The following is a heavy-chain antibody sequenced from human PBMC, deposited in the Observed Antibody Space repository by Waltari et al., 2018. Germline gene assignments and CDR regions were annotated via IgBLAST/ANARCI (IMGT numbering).Heavy chain of an antibody. D-gene: IGHD4-17*01. CDR3: ARGGTVTTRFDF. CDR1: GESSSGYF. CDR2: INHRGDT. Sequence: QVQLQQWGAELLRPSETLSLTCVVHGESSSGYFWSWIRLRPGKGLEWIGEINHRGDTNFNPSLDASLKSRLSLSEDTPNNRFSLTITSVTASDTAVYYCARGGTVTTRFDFWGQGIQVTVSS. J-gene: IGHJ4*02. V-gene: IGHV4-34*02.